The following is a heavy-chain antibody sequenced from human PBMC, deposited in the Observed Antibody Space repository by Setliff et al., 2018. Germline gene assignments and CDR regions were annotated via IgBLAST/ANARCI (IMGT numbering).Heavy chain of an antibody. CDR2: ISAYNDNT. J-gene: IGHJ4*02. CDR3: ARINFYVSSGYYYAPDY. V-gene: IGHV1-18*01. CDR1: GYMFRSYG. Sequence: ASVKVSCKASGYMFRSYGINWIRQAPGQGPEWMGWISAYNDNTNSAEKFQDRITITADTSTSTSYMELRSLTSDDTAVYYCARINFYVSSGYYYAPDYWGQGTLVTVSS. D-gene: IGHD3-22*01.